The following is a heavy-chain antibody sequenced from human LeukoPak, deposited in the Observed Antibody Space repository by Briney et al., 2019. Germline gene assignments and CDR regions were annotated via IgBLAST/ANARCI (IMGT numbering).Heavy chain of an antibody. V-gene: IGHV4-59*01. CDR1: GDSLSSYY. CDR2: IYYSGST. CDR3: ARVPPFFGNWFDP. Sequence: SETLSLTCTVSGDSLSSYYWNWIRNPPGKGLEGIGYIYYSGSTYYNSSLKSRVTISLDTSKNQFSLKLNSVTAADTAVYYCARVPPFFGNWFDPWGQGTLVTVSS. J-gene: IGHJ5*02. D-gene: IGHD3-10*01.